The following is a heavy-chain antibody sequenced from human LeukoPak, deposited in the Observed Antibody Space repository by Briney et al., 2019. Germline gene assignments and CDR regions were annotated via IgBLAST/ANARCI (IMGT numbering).Heavy chain of an antibody. J-gene: IGHJ4*02. Sequence: GGSLRLSCAASGFTFSSYSMNWVRQAPGKGLEWVSYISSSSSTIYYADSVKGRFTISRDNAKNSLYLQMNSLRAEDTAVYYCARDPPEVRGVKLSFDYWGQGTLVTVSS. D-gene: IGHD3-10*01. V-gene: IGHV3-48*04. CDR1: GFTFSSYS. CDR3: ARDPPEVRGVKLSFDY. CDR2: ISSSSSTI.